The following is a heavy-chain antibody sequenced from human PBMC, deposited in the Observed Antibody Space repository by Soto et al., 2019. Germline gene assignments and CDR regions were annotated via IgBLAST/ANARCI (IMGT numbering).Heavy chain of an antibody. D-gene: IGHD2-2*01. J-gene: IGHJ4*02. CDR3: ASAKLTGLYAY. Sequence: SDTLSLSFAVYGGSFIGYYWTWIRQPPWTGLEWIGEINHSGSTNYNPTLKSRVTIPIDTSKNQISLKLTSVTAADTAVYYCASAKLTGLYAYWGQATLVTVSS. V-gene: IGHV4-34*01. CDR1: GGSFIGYY. CDR2: INHSGST.